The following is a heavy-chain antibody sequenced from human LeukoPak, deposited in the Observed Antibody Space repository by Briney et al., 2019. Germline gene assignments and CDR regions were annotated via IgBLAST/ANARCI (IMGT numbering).Heavy chain of an antibody. CDR2: INPNSGGT. Sequence: ASVKVSCKASGYTFTGYYMHWVRQAPGQGLEWMGWINPNSGGTNYAQKFQGRVTMTRDTSISTAYMELSRLRYDDTAVYYCARGSWVAFRGYSYDYKLFRYYYYMDVWGKGTTVTVSS. J-gene: IGHJ6*03. V-gene: IGHV1-2*02. D-gene: IGHD5-18*01. CDR3: ARGSWVAFRGYSYDYKLFRYYYYMDV. CDR1: GYTFTGYY.